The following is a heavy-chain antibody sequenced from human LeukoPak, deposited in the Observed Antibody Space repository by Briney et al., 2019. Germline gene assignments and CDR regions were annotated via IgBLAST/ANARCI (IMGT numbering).Heavy chain of an antibody. CDR2: IYYSGST. J-gene: IGHJ4*02. CDR1: GGSFSGYY. CDR3: ARAGWGYRYGDRSLNY. D-gene: IGHD5-18*01. V-gene: IGHV4-31*11. Sequence: PSETLCLTCAVYGGSFSGYYWSWIRQHPGKGLEWIGYIYYSGSTYYNPSLKSRVTISVDTSKNQFSLKLSSVTAADTAVYYCARAGWGYRYGDRSLNYWGQGTLVTVSS.